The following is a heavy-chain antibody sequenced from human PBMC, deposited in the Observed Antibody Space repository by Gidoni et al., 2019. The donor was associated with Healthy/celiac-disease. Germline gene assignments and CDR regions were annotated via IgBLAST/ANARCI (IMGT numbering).Heavy chain of an antibody. CDR1: GSTFDDYA. Sequence: EVQLVESGGGLVQPGRSLRLSCAASGSTFDDYAMHWVRQAPGKGLVWVSGISWNSGSIGYADSVKGRFTISRDNAKNSLYLQMNSLRAEDTALYYCAKSGRWGIAAPIDYWGQGTLVTVSS. V-gene: IGHV3-9*01. J-gene: IGHJ4*02. D-gene: IGHD6-13*01. CDR2: ISWNSGSI. CDR3: AKSGRWGIAAPIDY.